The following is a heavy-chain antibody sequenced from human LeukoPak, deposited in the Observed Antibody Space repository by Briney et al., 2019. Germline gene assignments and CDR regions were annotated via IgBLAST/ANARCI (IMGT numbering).Heavy chain of an antibody. CDR3: AAERNRRDGYNYGGFDY. V-gene: IGHV1-69*01. CDR2: TIPIFSTA. D-gene: IGHD5-24*01. CDR1: GGTFSSYA. Sequence: ASVKVSCKASGGTFSSYAISWVRQAPGQGLEWMGGTIPIFSTANYAQKFQARVTVTADESTSTAYMELSSLRSEDTAVYYCAAERNRRDGYNYGGFDYWGQGTLVTVSS. J-gene: IGHJ4*02.